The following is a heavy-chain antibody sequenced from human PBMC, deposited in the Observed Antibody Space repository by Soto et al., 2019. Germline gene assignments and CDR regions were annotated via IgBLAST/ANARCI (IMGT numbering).Heavy chain of an antibody. CDR3: ARGKTEYYYDSSGYSQYYYYGMDV. J-gene: IGHJ6*02. Sequence: SVNLARTCAVSGKSVNIGDRRLIRQPPGKGLEWIGDIYYSGSTNYNPSLKSRVTISVDTSKNQFSLKLSSVTAADTAVYYCARGKTEYYYDSSGYSQYYYYGMDVWGQGTTVTVSS. V-gene: IGHV4-59*02. CDR2: IYYSGST. D-gene: IGHD3-22*01. CDR1: GKSVNIGD.